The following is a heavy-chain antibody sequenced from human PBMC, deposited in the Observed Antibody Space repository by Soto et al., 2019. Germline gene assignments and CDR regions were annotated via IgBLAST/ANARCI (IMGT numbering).Heavy chain of an antibody. J-gene: IGHJ4*02. CDR2: VYSSGST. V-gene: IGHV4-4*07. CDR1: CGSISSYY. Sequence: SETLSLTCTFSCGSISSYYWSWIRQSAGKGLEWIGRVYSSGSTFYNPSLKSRLTMSVDTPNNQFSLKLSSVTAADTAVYSCARDKGDSRIDYWGLGTLVTVSS. CDR3: ARDKGDSRIDY. D-gene: IGHD3-22*01.